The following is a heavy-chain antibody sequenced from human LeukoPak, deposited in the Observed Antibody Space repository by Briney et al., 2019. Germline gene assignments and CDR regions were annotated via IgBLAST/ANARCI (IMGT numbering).Heavy chain of an antibody. D-gene: IGHD1-26*01. J-gene: IGHJ4*02. CDR1: GGSISSGDYY. CDR3: ARDSPPYWGAGGIDY. CDR2: IYYSGST. V-gene: IGHV4-30-4*01. Sequence: PSQTLSLTCTVSGGSISSGDYYWSWIRQPPGKGLEWIGYIYYSGSTYYNPSLKSRVTISVDTSKNQFSLKLSSVTAADTAVYYCARDSPPYWGAGGIDYWGQGTLVTVSS.